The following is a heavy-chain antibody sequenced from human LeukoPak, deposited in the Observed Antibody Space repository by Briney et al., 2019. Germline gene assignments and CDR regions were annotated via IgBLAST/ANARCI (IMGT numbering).Heavy chain of an antibody. CDR1: GGSVSSGSYY. CDR3: ARVLPHRHLRYGYYGRRGYAFDI. J-gene: IGHJ3*02. V-gene: IGHV4-31*03. Sequence: SETLSLTCTVSGGSVSSGSYYWSWIRQHPGKGLEWIGYIYYSGSTYYNPSLKSRVIISVDTSKNQFSLKLSSVTAADTAVYYCARVLPHRHLRYGYYGRRGYAFDIWGQGTMVTVSS. D-gene: IGHD4-17*01. CDR2: IYYSGST.